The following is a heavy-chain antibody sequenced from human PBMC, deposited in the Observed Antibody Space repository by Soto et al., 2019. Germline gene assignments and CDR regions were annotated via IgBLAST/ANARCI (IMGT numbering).Heavy chain of an antibody. J-gene: IGHJ5*02. D-gene: IGHD6-19*01. V-gene: IGHV3-23*01. CDR1: RFTFNRYT. CDR3: AKGRVAVAGTDWFDP. Sequence: GESLRLSCAASRFTFNRYTISWVRQAPGQGLEWVSAISGSGGCTYYADSVKGRFTISRDNYKNTLYLQMNSLRAEDTAVYYCAKGRVAVAGTDWFDPWGQGSLVTVSS. CDR2: ISGSGGCT.